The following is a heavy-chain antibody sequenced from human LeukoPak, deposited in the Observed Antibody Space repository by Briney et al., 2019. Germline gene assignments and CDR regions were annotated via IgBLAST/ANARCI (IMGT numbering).Heavy chain of an antibody. CDR2: IYGGGTT. CDR3: TGGMTTWL. Sequence: PGESLRLSCAASGFTVGTNYMSWVRQAPGKGLEWVAVIYGGGTTYYADSVKGRFTIFRHNSENTLYFQMNNLRAEDTAVYYCTGGMTTWLWGQGTLVTVSS. D-gene: IGHD2/OR15-2a*01. J-gene: IGHJ4*02. CDR1: GFTVGTNY. V-gene: IGHV3-53*04.